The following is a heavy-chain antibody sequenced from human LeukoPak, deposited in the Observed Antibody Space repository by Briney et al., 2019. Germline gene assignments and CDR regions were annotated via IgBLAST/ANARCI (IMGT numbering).Heavy chain of an antibody. Sequence: GGSLRLSCAASGFTFSDYHMTWIRQAPGKGLEWVSYISDSGSTIYYADSVKGRFAISRDNAQNSLYLQMNSLRAEDTAVYYCARHGAAAGIRNGFDIWGQGTMVTVSS. CDR3: ARHGAAAGIRNGFDI. CDR1: GFTFSDYH. J-gene: IGHJ3*02. D-gene: IGHD6-13*01. V-gene: IGHV3-11*01. CDR2: ISDSGSTI.